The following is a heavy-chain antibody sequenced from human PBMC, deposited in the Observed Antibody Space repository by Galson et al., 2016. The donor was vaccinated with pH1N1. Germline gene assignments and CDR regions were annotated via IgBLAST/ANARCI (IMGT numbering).Heavy chain of an antibody. CDR1: GYTFTKYY. CDR3: ARWRSTLGVTGFDL. D-gene: IGHD3-10*01. J-gene: IGHJ4*02. CDR2: INPSGGNT. V-gene: IGHV1-46*03. Sequence: SEKVSCKASGYTFTKYYMHWVRQAPGQGLEWMGIINPSGGNTVYAEKFQGRVTLTSDTSTTIAYMDLSNLTSQDTAVYYCARWRSTLGVTGFDLWGQGTLVTVSS.